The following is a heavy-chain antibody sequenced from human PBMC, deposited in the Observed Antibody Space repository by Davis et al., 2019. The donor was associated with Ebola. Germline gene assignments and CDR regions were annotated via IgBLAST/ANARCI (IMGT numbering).Heavy chain of an antibody. V-gene: IGHV3-53*01. CDR1: GFTVSSNY. D-gene: IGHD5-12*01. J-gene: IGHJ4*02. Sequence: GESLKISCAASGFTVSSNYMTWVRQAPGKGLEWVSIIYSGAGGSTYYADSVKGRFTISRDNSKNTLYLQMNSLRAEDTAVYYCAKVATLDFDYWGQGTLVTVSS. CDR3: AKVATLDFDY. CDR2: IYSGAGGST.